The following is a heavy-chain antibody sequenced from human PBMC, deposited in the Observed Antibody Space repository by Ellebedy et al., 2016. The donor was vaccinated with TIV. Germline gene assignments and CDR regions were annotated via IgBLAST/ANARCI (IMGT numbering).Heavy chain of an antibody. V-gene: IGHV3-11*06. CDR3: ARAKPAGPNYYFDY. Sequence: PGGSLRLSCAASGFTFSDHYMSWIRQAPGKGLEWVSYISSRSGSRNFADSVQGRFSISRDNAKNSLSLQMNSLRADDTAVYYCARAKPAGPNYYFDYWGQGTLVTVSS. CDR1: GFTFSDHY. CDR2: ISSRSGSR. J-gene: IGHJ4*02.